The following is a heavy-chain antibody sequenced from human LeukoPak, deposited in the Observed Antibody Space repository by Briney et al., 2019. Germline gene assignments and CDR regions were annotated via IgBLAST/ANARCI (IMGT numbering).Heavy chain of an antibody. V-gene: IGHV3-23*01. CDR2: IRGSGDIT. CDR3: AKLTYGSGTYGAFDY. J-gene: IGHJ4*02. CDR1: GFTFSSYA. Sequence: GGSLRLSCAASGFTFSSYAMHWVRQAPGKGLEWVSGIRGSGDITFYADSVKGRFTISRDNSKNTLYLQMNSLRAEDTAVYYCAKLTYGSGTYGAFDYWGQGTLVTVST. D-gene: IGHD3-10*01.